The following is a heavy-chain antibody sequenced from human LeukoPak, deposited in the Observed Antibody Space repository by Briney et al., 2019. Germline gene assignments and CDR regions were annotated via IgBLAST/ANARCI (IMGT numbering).Heavy chain of an antibody. V-gene: IGHV1-69*13. D-gene: IGHD6-6*01. J-gene: IGHJ4*02. CDR1: GYTFTSYG. CDR3: ARVGIAARCFDY. Sequence: ASVKVSCKASGYTFTSYGISWVRQAPGQGLEWMGGIIPIFGTANYAQKFQGRVTITADESTSTAYMELSSLRSEDTAVYYCARVGIAARCFDYWGQGTLVTVSS. CDR2: IIPIFGTA.